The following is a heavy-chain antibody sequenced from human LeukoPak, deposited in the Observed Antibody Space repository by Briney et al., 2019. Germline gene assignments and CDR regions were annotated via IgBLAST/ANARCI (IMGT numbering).Heavy chain of an antibody. D-gene: IGHD1-7*01. CDR2: IYTSGST. J-gene: IGHJ4*02. CDR3: ATSPGENYVFDY. V-gene: IGHV4-4*09. CDR1: GGPISSYY. Sequence: SETLSLTCTVSGGPISSYYWSWIRQPPGKGLEWIGYIYTSGSTNYNPSLKSRVTISVDTSKNQFSLKLSSVTAADTAVYYSATSPGENYVFDYWGQGTLVTVSS.